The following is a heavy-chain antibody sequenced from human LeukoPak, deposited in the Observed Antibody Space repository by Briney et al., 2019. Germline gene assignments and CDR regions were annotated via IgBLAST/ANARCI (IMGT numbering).Heavy chain of an antibody. CDR3: ARETYYDILTGYRAPNWFDP. CDR1: GGSIRSSSYY. J-gene: IGHJ5*02. Sequence: SETLSLTCTVSGGSIRSSSYYWGWVRQPPGKGREWIGSIYYSGSTYYNPSLKSPVTISVDTSKNQFSLKLSSVTAADTAVYYCARETYYDILTGYRAPNWFDPWGQGTLVTVSS. V-gene: IGHV4-39*02. CDR2: IYYSGST. D-gene: IGHD3-9*01.